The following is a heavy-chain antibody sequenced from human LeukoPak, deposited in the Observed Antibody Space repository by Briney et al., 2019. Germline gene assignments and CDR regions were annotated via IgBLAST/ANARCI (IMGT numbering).Heavy chain of an antibody. V-gene: IGHV3-48*03. CDR2: ISSSGSTI. CDR1: GFTFSSYE. J-gene: IGHJ4*02. D-gene: IGHD3-22*01. Sequence: GGSLRLSCAASGFTFSSYEMNWVRQAPGKGLEWVSYISSSGSTIYYADSVKGRFTISRDNAKNSLYLQMNSLRAEDTAVYCCARRHYDSSGYYGGWFDYWGQGTLVTVSS. CDR3: ARRHYDSSGYYGGWFDY.